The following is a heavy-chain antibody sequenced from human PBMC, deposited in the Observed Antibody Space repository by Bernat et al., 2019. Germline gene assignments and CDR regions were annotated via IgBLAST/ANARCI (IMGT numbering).Heavy chain of an antibody. CDR1: GFTFSDYY. D-gene: IGHD6-6*01. CDR2: ISSSSSYT. CDR3: ARDLRVAARQLEGYYYYYGMDV. V-gene: IGHV3-11*06. Sequence: QVQLVESGGGLVKPGGSLRLSCAASGFTFSDYYMSWIRQAPGKGLEWVSYISSSSSYTNYADSVKGRFTISRDNAKNSLYLQMNSLRAEDTAVYYCARDLRVAARQLEGYYYYYGMDVWGQGTTVTVSS. J-gene: IGHJ6*02.